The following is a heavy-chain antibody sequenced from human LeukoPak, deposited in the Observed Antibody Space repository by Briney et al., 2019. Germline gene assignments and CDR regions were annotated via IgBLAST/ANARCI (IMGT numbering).Heavy chain of an antibody. CDR2: IIPIFGTA. V-gene: IGHV1-69*06. J-gene: IGHJ5*02. CDR1: GGTFSSYA. D-gene: IGHD3-22*01. Sequence: GASVKISCKASGGTFSSYAISWVRQAPGQGLEWMGRIIPIFGTANYAQKFQGRVTITADKSTSTAYMELSSLRSEDTAVYYCAYYYDSSGYSSWFDPWGQGTLVTVSS. CDR3: AYYYDSSGYSSWFDP.